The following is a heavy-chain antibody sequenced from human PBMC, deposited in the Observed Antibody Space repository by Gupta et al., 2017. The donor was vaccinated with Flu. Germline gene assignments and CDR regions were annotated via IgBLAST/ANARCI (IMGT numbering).Heavy chain of an antibody. CDR3: AKGGRHNRNYDGDY. D-gene: IGHD1-7*01. CDR2: ISDDGSNE. J-gene: IGHJ4*02. CDR1: GFTFSSYG. Sequence: QVQPVDSVGGVVQPGGYLRLSCAAPGFTFSSYGLPWVRQNPVKGLEWVACISDDGSNEWNADSVRGRVISSRDNSKNTLFLQMNSLRPEDTAVYDCAKGGRHNRNYDGDYWVQGTLVTVSS. V-gene: IGHV3-30*18.